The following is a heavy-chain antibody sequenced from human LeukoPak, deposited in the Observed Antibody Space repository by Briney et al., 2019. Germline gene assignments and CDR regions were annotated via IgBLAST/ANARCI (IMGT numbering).Heavy chain of an antibody. Sequence: GGSLRLSCAASGFTFSTYGMSWVRQAPGKGLEWVSAISGNGGSTYYADSVKGRFTISRDNSKNTLYLQMNSLRAEDTAVYYCAKDRSHSRAATLDYWGQGTLVTVSS. CDR3: AKDRSHSRAATLDY. CDR1: GFTFSTYG. D-gene: IGHD2-15*01. J-gene: IGHJ4*02. V-gene: IGHV3-23*01. CDR2: ISGNGGST.